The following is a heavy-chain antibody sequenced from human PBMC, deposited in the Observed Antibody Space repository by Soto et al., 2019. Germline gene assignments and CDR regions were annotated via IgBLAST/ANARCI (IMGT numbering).Heavy chain of an antibody. CDR1: GFTFSLFA. CDR3: AREHAXTSSDGFDL. V-gene: IGHV3-30-3*01. Sequence: QVQLVESGGGVVQPGRSLRLSCAASGFTFSLFAMHWVRQAPGKGLEWVALISYDGSNKYYAESVKGRFTISRDNSKNTLYLQMDSLRADDTAVYYCAREHAXTSSDGFDLWGQGTMVTVSA. J-gene: IGHJ3*01. D-gene: IGHD2-2*01. CDR2: ISYDGSNK.